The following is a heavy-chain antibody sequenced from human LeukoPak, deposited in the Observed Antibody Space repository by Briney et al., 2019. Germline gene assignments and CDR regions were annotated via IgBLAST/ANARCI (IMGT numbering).Heavy chain of an antibody. CDR1: GYTVTSHG. V-gene: IGHV1-18*01. Sequence: ASVTVSCKASGYTVTSHGLSWARQAPGQGLEWMGWISIYSGNTNYAQKFQDRISMTTDTSTSTAYMELRSLKSDDTAVYYCARDPGGTWGFDYWGQGALVTVSS. CDR3: ARDPGGTWGFDY. D-gene: IGHD7-27*01. J-gene: IGHJ4*02. CDR2: ISIYSGNT.